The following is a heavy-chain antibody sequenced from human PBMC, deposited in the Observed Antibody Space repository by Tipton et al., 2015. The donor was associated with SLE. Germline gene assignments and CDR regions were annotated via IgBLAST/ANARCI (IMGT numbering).Heavy chain of an antibody. CDR2: IYTSGST. J-gene: IGHJ4*02. V-gene: IGHV4-61*02. CDR3: ARDAYYYDSSGYSPYFDY. CDR1: GGSISSGSYY. Sequence: TLSLTCTVSGGSISSGSYYWNWIRQPAGKGLEWIGRIYTSGSTNYNPSLKSRVTISVDTSKNQFSLKLSSATAADTAVYYCARDAYYYDSSGYSPYFDYWGQGTLVTVSS. D-gene: IGHD3-22*01.